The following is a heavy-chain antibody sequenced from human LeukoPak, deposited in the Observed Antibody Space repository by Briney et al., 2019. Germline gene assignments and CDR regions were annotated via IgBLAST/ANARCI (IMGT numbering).Heavy chain of an antibody. J-gene: IGHJ4*02. CDR2: IYHSGST. CDR1: GDSINNYY. D-gene: IGHD3-10*01. CDR3: ARHPELYFFDY. Sequence: SETLSLTYTVSGDSINNYYWSWIRQPPGKGLEWIGYIYHSGSTHYNPSPSLKSRVTISADTSKNQVSLTLSSVTAADTAVYYCARHPELYFFDYWGQGTLVTVSS. V-gene: IGHV4-59*08.